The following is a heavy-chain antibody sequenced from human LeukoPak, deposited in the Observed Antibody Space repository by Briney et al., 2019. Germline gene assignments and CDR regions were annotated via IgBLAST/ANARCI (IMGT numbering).Heavy chain of an antibody. Sequence: GGSLRLSCAASGFSISSYWMHWVRPVPGKWLVCVSGINSVGSSTSYADSVKGRVTISRDNAKNTLYLQINSLRAEDTAVYYCARSGFFTYYYDISGYHWFDPWGQGTLVTVSS. V-gene: IGHV3-74*01. CDR1: GFSISSYW. D-gene: IGHD3-22*01. CDR3: ARSGFFTYYYDISGYHWFDP. CDR2: INSVGSST. J-gene: IGHJ5*02.